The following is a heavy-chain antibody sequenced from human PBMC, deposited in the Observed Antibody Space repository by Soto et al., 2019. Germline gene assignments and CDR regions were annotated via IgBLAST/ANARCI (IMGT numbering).Heavy chain of an antibody. V-gene: IGHV1-69*01. J-gene: IGHJ6*02. D-gene: IGHD3-3*01. Sequence: QVQLVQSGAEVKKPGSSVKVSCKASGGTFSSYAISWVRQAPGQGLEWMGGIIPIFGTANYAPKFQGRVTITADESTSTAYMELSSLRSEDTAVYYCARGSRTIFGVVIPNYYYYGMDVWGQGTTVTVSS. CDR1: GGTFSSYA. CDR2: IIPIFGTA. CDR3: ARGSRTIFGVVIPNYYYYGMDV.